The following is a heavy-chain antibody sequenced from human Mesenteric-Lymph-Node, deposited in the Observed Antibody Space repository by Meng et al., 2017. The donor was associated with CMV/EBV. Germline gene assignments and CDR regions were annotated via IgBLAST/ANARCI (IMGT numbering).Heavy chain of an antibody. CDR3: ATSGSGYSFGE. J-gene: IGHJ4*02. D-gene: IGHD3-3*01. Sequence: LSCAASGSTFSYYAMSWVRQAPGRGLEWASTISKSGDDTSYADSVKGRFTISRDDAKNSLYLEMNSLRVEDTAVYYCATSGSGYSFGEWGQGTLVTVSS. V-gene: IGHV3-21*04. CDR2: ISKSGDDT. CDR1: GSTFSYYA.